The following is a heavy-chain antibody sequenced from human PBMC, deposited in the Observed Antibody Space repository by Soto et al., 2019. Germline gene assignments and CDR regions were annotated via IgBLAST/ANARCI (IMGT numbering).Heavy chain of an antibody. J-gene: IGHJ4*02. Sequence: KSSETLSLTCAVYGGSFSGYYWTWIRQPPGKGLEWIGEINDSGGTDYNPSLKSRVTISLDTSKNQLSLKLSSVTAADTAVYYCARGRKGFSSSCYVDWGEGTLFTVSS. CDR1: GGSFSGYY. CDR2: INDSGGT. CDR3: ARGRKGFSSSCYVD. V-gene: IGHV4-34*01. D-gene: IGHD6-13*01.